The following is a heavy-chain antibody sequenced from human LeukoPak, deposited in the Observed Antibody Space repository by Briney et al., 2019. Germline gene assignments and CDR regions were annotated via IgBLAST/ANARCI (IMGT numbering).Heavy chain of an antibody. CDR1: KFTFGYYT. D-gene: IGHD6-13*01. CDR2: ISSSGRFT. Sequence: GGSLRLSCAASKFTFGYYTMNWVRQAPGKGLEWVSSISSSGRFTHYGDAVKGQFTISRDNAKNSLYLQMNSLRADDTAVYYCARNSSSWYYFDYWGQGTLVTVSS. V-gene: IGHV3-21*01. J-gene: IGHJ4*02. CDR3: ARNSSSWYYFDY.